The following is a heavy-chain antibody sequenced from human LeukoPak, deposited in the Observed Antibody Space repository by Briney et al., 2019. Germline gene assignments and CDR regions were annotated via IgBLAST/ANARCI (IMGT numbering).Heavy chain of an antibody. CDR1: GYSISSGYY. J-gene: IGHJ4*02. CDR2: IYHSGST. D-gene: IGHD3-3*01. V-gene: IGHV4-38-2*01. CDR3: ASTLVDYDFWSGYYHFDY. Sequence: SETLSLTCAVSGYSISSGYYWGWIRQPPGKGLEWIGSIYHSGSTYYNPSLKSRVTISVDTSKNQFSLKLSSVTAADTAVYYCASTLVDYDFWSGYYHFDYWGQGTLVTVPS.